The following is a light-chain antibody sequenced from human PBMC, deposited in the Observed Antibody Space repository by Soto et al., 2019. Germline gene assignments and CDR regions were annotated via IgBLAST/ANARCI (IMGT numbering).Light chain of an antibody. V-gene: IGKV1-39*01. Sequence: DIQMTQSPSSLSASVGDRVTITCRASQSISSYLNWYQQKPGKAPKLLIYAASSLQSGVPSTFSGSGSGTDFTLTISSLQPEDFATYYCQQRYSTPPAFGQGTKVEIK. J-gene: IGKJ1*01. CDR1: QSISSY. CDR2: AAS. CDR3: QQRYSTPPA.